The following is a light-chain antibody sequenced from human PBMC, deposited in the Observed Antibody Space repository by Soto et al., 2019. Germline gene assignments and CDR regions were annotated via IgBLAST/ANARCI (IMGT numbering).Light chain of an antibody. J-gene: IGKJ2*01. V-gene: IGKV3-20*01. CDR1: QSVSSSY. CDR2: GVS. CDR3: QQYGTSPGIHP. Sequence: EIVLTQSPGTLSLSPGERATLSCRASQSVSSSYLAWYQQKPGQAPRLLIFGVSSRATGIPDRFSGSGSGTDFTLTISRLEPEDFAGYYCQQYGTSPGIHPFGKGTKLEIK.